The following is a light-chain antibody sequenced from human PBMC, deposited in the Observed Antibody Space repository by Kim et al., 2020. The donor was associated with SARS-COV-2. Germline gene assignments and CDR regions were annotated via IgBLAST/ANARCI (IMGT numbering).Light chain of an antibody. J-gene: IGKJ1*01. V-gene: IGKV1-5*03. Sequence: DIQMTQSPSTLSASVGDRVTITCRASQNIDTLLAWYQQKSGKAPKLLIYKASILESGVPSRFSGSGSGTEFTLTISSLQSDDLAAYYCQHYKSAPWTFGQGTKVDIK. CDR2: KAS. CDR1: QNIDTL. CDR3: QHYKSAPWT.